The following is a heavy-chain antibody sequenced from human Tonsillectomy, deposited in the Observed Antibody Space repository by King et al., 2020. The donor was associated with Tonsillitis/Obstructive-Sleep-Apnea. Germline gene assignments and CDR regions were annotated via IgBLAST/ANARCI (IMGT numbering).Heavy chain of an antibody. J-gene: IGHJ5*02. V-gene: IGHV4-34*01. D-gene: IGHD6-6*01. CDR3: ARSYLSSPLYNWFDP. CDR1: GGFFSGYY. CDR2: INHSGST. Sequence: VQLQQWGAGLLKPSETLSLTCAVYGGFFSGYYWSWIRQPPGKGLEWIGEINHSGSTNYNPSLKSRVTISVDTSKNQFSLKLSSVTAADTAVYYCARSYLSSPLYNWFDPWGQGTLVTVSS.